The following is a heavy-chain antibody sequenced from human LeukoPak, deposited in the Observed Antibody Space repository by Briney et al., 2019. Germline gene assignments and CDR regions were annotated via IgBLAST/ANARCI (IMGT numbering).Heavy chain of an antibody. V-gene: IGHV4-4*09. D-gene: IGHD4-23*01. CDR1: GACIANYY. CDR2: IYSSGNT. Sequence: EILNLTCTVSGACIANYYWNWVRQPPGKGLEWIGYIYSSGNTNYNPSLKSRVTISLDVSKNQFSLKLTSVTAADTAVYYCANSYDGKIVPFDNWGQGALVAVSS. CDR3: ANSYDGKIVPFDN. J-gene: IGHJ4*02.